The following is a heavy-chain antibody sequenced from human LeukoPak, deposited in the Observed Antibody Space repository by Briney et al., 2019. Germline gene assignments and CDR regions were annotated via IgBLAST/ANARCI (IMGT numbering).Heavy chain of an antibody. V-gene: IGHV3-23*01. CDR2: ICGSGGNT. CDR3: AKVRGYSYGPTDY. Sequence: GGALRLSGSGSGFTFSSDGMGWVGQGPGKGLEWVYAICGSGGNTYYADSVKGRFTISRDNSKNTLYLQMNSLRAEDTAVYYCAKVRGYSYGPTDYWGQGTLVTVSS. J-gene: IGHJ4*02. CDR1: GFTFSSDG. D-gene: IGHD5-18*01.